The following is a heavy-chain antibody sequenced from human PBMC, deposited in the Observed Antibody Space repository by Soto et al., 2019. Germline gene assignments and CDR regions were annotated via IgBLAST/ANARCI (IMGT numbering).Heavy chain of an antibody. J-gene: IGHJ6*02. V-gene: IGHV4-34*12. Sequence: SETLSLTSAVYGGSFSAYYWSWVRQPPGKGLEWIGEIIHSESTKYNPSLKSRVTISVDTSKNQFSLKLSSVTAADTAVYYCARQRPTDGRWEFANYYGMDVWGQGTTVTVSS. CDR2: IIHSEST. CDR3: ARQRPTDGRWEFANYYGMDV. CDR1: GGSFSAYY. D-gene: IGHD1-26*01.